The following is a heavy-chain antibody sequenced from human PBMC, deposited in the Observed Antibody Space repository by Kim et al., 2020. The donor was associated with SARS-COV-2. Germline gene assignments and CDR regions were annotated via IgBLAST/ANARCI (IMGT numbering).Heavy chain of an antibody. Sequence: NPTLKARVTISLDTSQNQFSLTLISVTAADTAVYYCARHYGSGTYPLDFWGQGVRVTVSS. J-gene: IGHJ4*02. D-gene: IGHD3-10*01. CDR3: ARHYGSGTYPLDF. V-gene: IGHV4-59*08.